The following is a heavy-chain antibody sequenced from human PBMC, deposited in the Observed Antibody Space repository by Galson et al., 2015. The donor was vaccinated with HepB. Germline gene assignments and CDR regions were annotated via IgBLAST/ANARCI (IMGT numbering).Heavy chain of an antibody. CDR2: IIPIFGTA. CDR3: ARDRYCSGGSCYN. Sequence: SVKVSCKASGGTFSSYAISWVRQAPGQGLEWMGGIIPIFGTANYAQKFQGRVTITADESTSTAYMELSSLRSEDTAVYYCARDRYCSGGSCYNWGQGTLVTVSS. J-gene: IGHJ4*02. V-gene: IGHV1-69*13. D-gene: IGHD2-15*01. CDR1: GGTFSSYA.